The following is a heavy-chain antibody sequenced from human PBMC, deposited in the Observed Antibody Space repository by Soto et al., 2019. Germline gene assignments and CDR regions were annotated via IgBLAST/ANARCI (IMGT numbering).Heavy chain of an antibody. D-gene: IGHD6-13*01. Sequence: VEVSSKASGDGITGYSMRSVRQAPGQRLEWMGWINPTRGGTNYAQKFQGWVTMTRDTSISTAYMELSRLRSDDTAVYYCARVGKQQLVPDYYYYGMDVWGQGTTVTVSS. CDR3: ARVGKQQLVPDYYYYGMDV. CDR1: GDGITGYS. V-gene: IGHV1-2*04. J-gene: IGHJ6*02. CDR2: INPTRGGT.